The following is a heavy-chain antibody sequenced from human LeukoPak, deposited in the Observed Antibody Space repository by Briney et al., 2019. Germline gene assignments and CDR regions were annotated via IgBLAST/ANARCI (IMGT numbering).Heavy chain of an antibody. CDR2: INPSGGST. J-gene: IGHJ4*02. V-gene: IGHV1-46*01. Sequence: ASVKVSCKASGYTFTSYYIHWVRQAPGQGLEWMGIINPSGGSTNYAQKFQGRVTMTRNTSISTAYMELSSLRSEDTAVYYCARGLRRFSGLGWGQGTLVTVSS. CDR3: ARGLRRFSGLG. D-gene: IGHD6-19*01. CDR1: GYTFTSYY.